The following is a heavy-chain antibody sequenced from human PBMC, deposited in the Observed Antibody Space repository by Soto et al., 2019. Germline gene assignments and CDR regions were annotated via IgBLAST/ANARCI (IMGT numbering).Heavy chain of an antibody. CDR1: GYTFTGYY. CDR2: INPNSGGT. V-gene: IGHV1-2*02. D-gene: IGHD3-22*01. J-gene: IGHJ4*02. Sequence: ASVKVSCKASGYTFTGYYMHWVRQAPGQGLEWVGWINPNSGGTNYAQKFQGRVTMTRDTSISTAYMELSRLRSDDTAVYYCARESSYYYDSSGYDYWGQGTLVTVPS. CDR3: ARESSYYYDSSGYDY.